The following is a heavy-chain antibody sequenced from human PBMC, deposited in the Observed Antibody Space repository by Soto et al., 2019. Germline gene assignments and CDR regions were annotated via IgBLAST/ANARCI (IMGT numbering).Heavy chain of an antibody. D-gene: IGHD6-19*01. CDR3: AKDRRSGWAWYFDL. Sequence: GGSLRLSCAASGLTFSSYAMSWVRQAPGKGLEWVSVISGNGGSTYYADSVKGRFTISRDNSRSTLDLQMNSLRVEDTAIYYCAKDRRSGWAWYFDLWGRGTLVTVSS. V-gene: IGHV3-23*01. CDR1: GLTFSSYA. J-gene: IGHJ2*01. CDR2: ISGNGGST.